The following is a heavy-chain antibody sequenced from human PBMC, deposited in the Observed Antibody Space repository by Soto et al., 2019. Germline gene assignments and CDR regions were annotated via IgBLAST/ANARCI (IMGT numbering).Heavy chain of an antibody. CDR2: IAVGSGNT. CDR3: AAAYRHLAAARRWQTYYSYGMDV. Sequence: WASVKVSCKASGCSFTSSAVQWVRQARGQRLEWIGWIAVGSGNTNYAQKFQERVTITRDMSTSTSYMELSSLTSEDTAVYYCAAAYRHLAAARRWQTYYSYGMDVWGQGTTVTVSS. V-gene: IGHV1-58*01. J-gene: IGHJ6*02. D-gene: IGHD6-13*01. CDR1: GCSFTSSA.